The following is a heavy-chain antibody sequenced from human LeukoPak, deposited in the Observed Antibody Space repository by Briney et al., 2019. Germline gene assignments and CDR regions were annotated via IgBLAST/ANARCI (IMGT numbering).Heavy chain of an antibody. CDR3: ATDSSGYYLDY. J-gene: IGHJ4*02. V-gene: IGHV3-53*01. CDR1: GFTVSSNY. CDR2: IYSGGST. Sequence: GGSLRLSCAASGFTVSSNYMSWVRQAPGKGLEWVSVIYSGGSTYYADSVKGRFTISRDNSKNTLYLQMNSLRAEDTAVYYCATDSSGYYLDYWGQGTPVTVSS. D-gene: IGHD3-22*01.